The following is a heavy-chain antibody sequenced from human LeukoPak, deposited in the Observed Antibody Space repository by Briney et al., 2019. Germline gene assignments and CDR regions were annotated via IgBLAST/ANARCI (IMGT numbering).Heavy chain of an antibody. V-gene: IGHV3-21*01. CDR1: GLTFSRYS. J-gene: IGHJ4*02. CDR2: ISISSRYI. Sequence: GGSLRLSCAASGLTFSRYSMNWVRQAPGKGLEWVSYISISSRYIYYADSLKGRFTISRDNAKSSLYLQMSSLRAEDTAVYYCASAGKYERGGYTYYFHYWGQGTVVTVSS. CDR3: ASAGKYERGGYTYYFHY. D-gene: IGHD5-24*01.